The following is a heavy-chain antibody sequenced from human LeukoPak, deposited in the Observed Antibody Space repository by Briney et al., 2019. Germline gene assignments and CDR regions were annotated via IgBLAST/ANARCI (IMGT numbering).Heavy chain of an antibody. Sequence: GGSLRLSCAASGFTFSNYGIQWVRQAPGKGLEWVAVISYDGSNKYYADSVKGRCTISRDKSKNTVYLQMNSLRAEGTAFYYCAKEAGYSYGFDYWGQGTLVTVSS. V-gene: IGHV3-30*18. CDR2: ISYDGSNK. D-gene: IGHD5-18*01. J-gene: IGHJ4*02. CDR3: AKEAGYSYGFDY. CDR1: GFTFSNYG.